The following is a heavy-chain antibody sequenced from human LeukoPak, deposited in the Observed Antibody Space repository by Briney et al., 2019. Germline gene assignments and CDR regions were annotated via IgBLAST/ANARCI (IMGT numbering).Heavy chain of an antibody. CDR3: SNSKRTYQPLLKDAVGEGG. Sequence: AGSLRLSCAASGFTFRSYTMSWVRQAPGKGLEWVSSMSGSGATTHYADSMKGLFTVSRDNFQNILFLQMTSLRPEDTAIDYCSNSKRTYQPLLKDAVGEGGWGQGTLVIVSS. J-gene: IGHJ4*02. D-gene: IGHD1-26*01. CDR1: GFTFRSYT. V-gene: IGHV3-23*01. CDR2: MSGSGATT.